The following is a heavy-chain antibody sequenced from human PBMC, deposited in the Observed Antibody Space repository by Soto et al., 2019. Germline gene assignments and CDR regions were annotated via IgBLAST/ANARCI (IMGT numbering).Heavy chain of an antibody. D-gene: IGHD3-10*01. CDR2: ISTSGTT. CDR3: ARDRTVRGDWFDP. Sequence: QVQLQESGPGLVKASETVSLTCTVSGGSISSYYWTWIRQPAGKGLEWIGRISTSGTTNYNPSLKSRVTMSVDTSKNQFSLKLSSVTAADPAVYYCARDRTVRGDWFDPWGQGTLVTVSS. J-gene: IGHJ5*02. CDR1: GGSISSYY. V-gene: IGHV4-4*07.